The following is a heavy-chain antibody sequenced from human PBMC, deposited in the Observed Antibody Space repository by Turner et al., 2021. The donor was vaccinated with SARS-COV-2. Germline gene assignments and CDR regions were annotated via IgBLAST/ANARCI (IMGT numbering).Heavy chain of an antibody. D-gene: IGHD6-13*01. CDR3: ARVYSSSWEYYFDY. CDR1: GYTFTGYY. CDR2: INHNSGDT. J-gene: IGHJ4*02. V-gene: IGHV1-2*02. Sequence: QVQLVQSGAGVKTPGASVEVSCKASGYTFTGYYMHGVRQAPGQGLEWMGWINHNSGDTNDAQKFQGKVTMTRDTSISTAYMELSRLKSDDTAVYYCARVYSSSWEYYFDYWGQGTLVTVSS.